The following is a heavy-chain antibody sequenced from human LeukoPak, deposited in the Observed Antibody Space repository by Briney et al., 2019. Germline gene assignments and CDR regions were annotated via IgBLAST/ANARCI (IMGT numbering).Heavy chain of an antibody. CDR1: GYSISSGYY. V-gene: IGHV4-38-2*02. CDR2: IYHSGST. Sequence: SETLSLTCTVSGYSISSGYYWGWIRQPPGKGLEWIGSIYHSGSTYYNPSLKSRVTISVDTSKNQFSLKLSSVTAADTAVYYCARDYYDSSGYGYYGMDVWGQGTTVTVSS. D-gene: IGHD3-22*01. CDR3: ARDYYDSSGYGYYGMDV. J-gene: IGHJ6*02.